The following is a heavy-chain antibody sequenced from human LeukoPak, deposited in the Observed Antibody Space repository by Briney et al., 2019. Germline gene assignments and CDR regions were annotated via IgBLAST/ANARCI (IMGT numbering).Heavy chain of an antibody. CDR2: ISGSGGNT. Sequence: GGSLRLSCAASGFTFGNYGMSWVRQAPGKGLEWVSGISGSGGNTYNADSVKGRFTISRDNSKNTLYLHMNSLRAEDTAVYYCAKDKEGIVVVVAGLLDYWGQGTLVTVSS. J-gene: IGHJ4*02. V-gene: IGHV3-23*01. CDR1: GFTFGNYG. D-gene: IGHD2-15*01. CDR3: AKDKEGIVVVVAGLLDY.